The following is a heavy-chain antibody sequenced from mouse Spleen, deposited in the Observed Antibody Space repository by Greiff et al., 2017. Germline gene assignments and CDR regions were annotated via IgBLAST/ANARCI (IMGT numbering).Heavy chain of an antibody. V-gene: IGHV1-54*01. Sequence: VQLQQSGAELVRPGTSVKVSCKASGYAFTNYLIEWVKQRPGQGLEWIGVINPGSGGTNYNEKFKGKATLTADKSSSTAYMQLSSLTSEDSAVYFCARGRLRRDYAMDYWGRGTSVTVSS. CDR3: ARGRLRRDYAMDY. CDR2: INPGSGGT. J-gene: IGHJ4*01. CDR1: GYAFTNYL. D-gene: IGHD2-4*01.